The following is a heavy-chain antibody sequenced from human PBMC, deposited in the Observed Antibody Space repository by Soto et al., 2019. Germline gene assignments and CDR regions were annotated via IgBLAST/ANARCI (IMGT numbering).Heavy chain of an antibody. Sequence: PSETLSLTCAVSGGSISSGGYSWSWIRQPPGKGLEWIGYMYYSGTTYYNPSLKSRVTISVDTSKNQFSLKLSSVTVADTAVYYCAASSHSNIGGDYYYYGMDVWGQGTTVTVSS. V-gene: IGHV4-31*11. CDR1: GGSISSGGYS. J-gene: IGHJ6*02. D-gene: IGHD4-4*01. CDR3: AASSHSNIGGDYYYYGMDV. CDR2: MYYSGTT.